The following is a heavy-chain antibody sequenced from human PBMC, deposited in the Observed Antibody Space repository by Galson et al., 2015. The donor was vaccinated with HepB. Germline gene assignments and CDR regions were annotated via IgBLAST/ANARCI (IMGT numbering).Heavy chain of an antibody. J-gene: IGHJ4*02. D-gene: IGHD3-22*01. V-gene: IGHV3-9*01. Sequence: SLRLSCAASGFTFDDYAMHWVRHAPGKGLEWVSGISWNSGSIGYADSVKGRFTISRDNAKNSLYLQMNSLRAEDTALYYCAKDKFSSGYSQLDYWGQGTLVTVSS. CDR1: GFTFDDYA. CDR3: AKDKFSSGYSQLDY. CDR2: ISWNSGSI.